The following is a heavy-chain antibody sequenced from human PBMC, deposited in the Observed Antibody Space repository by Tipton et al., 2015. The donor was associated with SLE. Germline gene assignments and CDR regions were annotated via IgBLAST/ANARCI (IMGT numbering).Heavy chain of an antibody. CDR2: INPNSGGT. CDR3: ARDDGSRSYYLDY. J-gene: IGHJ4*02. V-gene: IGHV1-2*06. Sequence: QLVQSGAEVKKPGASVKVSCKASGYTFTGYYMHWVRQAPGQGLEWMGRINPNSGGTNYAQKFQGRVTMTRDTSISTAYMELSRLRSDDTSVYYCARDDGSRSYYLDYWGQGTLVTVSS. CDR1: GYTFTGYY. D-gene: IGHD3-10*01.